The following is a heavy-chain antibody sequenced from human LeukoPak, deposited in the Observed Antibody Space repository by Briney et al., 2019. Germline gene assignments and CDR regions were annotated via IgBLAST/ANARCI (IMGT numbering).Heavy chain of an antibody. CDR1: GYTFTSYD. CDR2: MNPNSGNT. D-gene: IGHD1-26*01. V-gene: IGHV1-8*03. CDR3: ARGSVIVGARGLDY. J-gene: IGHJ4*02. Sequence: AASVKVSCKASGYTFTSYDINWVRQATGQGLEWMGWMNPNSGNTGYAQKFQGRVTITRNTSISTTYMELSSLRSEDTAVYYCARGSVIVGARGLDYWGQGTLVTVSS.